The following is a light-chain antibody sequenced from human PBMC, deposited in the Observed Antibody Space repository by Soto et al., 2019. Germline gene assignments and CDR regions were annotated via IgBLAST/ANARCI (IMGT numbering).Light chain of an antibody. V-gene: IGKV3-20*01. J-gene: IGKJ4*01. CDR1: QRVSSTY. Sequence: EIVLTQSPGTLSLSPGERDTLSWRASQRVSSTYLAWYQQKPGQAPSLLIYGASRRATGIPDRFSGSGSGTDFTLTISRLEPEDFAVYYCQQYERSPTTFGGGTKVEIK. CDR2: GAS. CDR3: QQYERSPTT.